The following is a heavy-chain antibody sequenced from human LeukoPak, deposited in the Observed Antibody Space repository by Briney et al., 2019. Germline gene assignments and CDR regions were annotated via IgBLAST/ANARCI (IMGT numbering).Heavy chain of an antibody. J-gene: IGHJ3*02. CDR2: ISSSGSTI. CDR1: GFTFSDYY. D-gene: IGHD3-3*01. CDR3: ARDPGVLRFLEWLESGAFDI. V-gene: IGHV3-11*04. Sequence: GGSLRLSCAASGFTFSDYYMSWIRQAPGKGLEWASYISSSGSTIYYADSVKGRFTISRDNAKNSLYLQMNSLRAEDTAVYYCARDPGVLRFLEWLESGAFDIWGQGTMVTVSS.